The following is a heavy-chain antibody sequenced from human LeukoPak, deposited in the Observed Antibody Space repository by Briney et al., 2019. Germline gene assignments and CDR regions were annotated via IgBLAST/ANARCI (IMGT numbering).Heavy chain of an antibody. CDR3: ARTFTRYFDWLPYY. D-gene: IGHD3-9*01. CDR2: INPNSGGT. V-gene: IGHV1-2*02. CDR1: GYTFTGYY. Sequence: GASVKVSCTASGYTFTGYYMHWVRQAPGPGLEWMGWINPNSGGTNYAQKFQGRVTMTRDTSISTAYMELSRLRSDDTAVYYCARTFTRYFDWLPYYWGQGTLVTVSS. J-gene: IGHJ4*02.